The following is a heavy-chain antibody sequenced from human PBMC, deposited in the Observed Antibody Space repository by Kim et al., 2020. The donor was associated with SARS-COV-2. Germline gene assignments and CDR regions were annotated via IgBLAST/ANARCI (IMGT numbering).Heavy chain of an antibody. CDR3: ARVYSGSYNRDFDY. D-gene: IGHD1-26*01. V-gene: IGHV4-4*02. J-gene: IGHJ4*02. CDR2: IYHSGST. Sequence: SETLSLTCAVSGGSISSSNWWSWVRQPPGKGLEWIGEIYHSGSTNYNPSLKSRVTISVDKSKNQFSLKLSSVTAADTAVYYCARVYSGSYNRDFDYWGQGTLVTVSS. CDR1: GGSISSSNW.